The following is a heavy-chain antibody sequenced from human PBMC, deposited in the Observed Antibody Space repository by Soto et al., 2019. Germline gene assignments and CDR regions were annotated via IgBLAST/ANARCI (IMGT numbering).Heavy chain of an antibody. CDR2: IYYSGST. CDR3: ARVGRTYCGGDCYLD. D-gene: IGHD2-21*02. J-gene: IGHJ4*02. V-gene: IGHV4-30-4*01. CDR1: GGSISSGDYY. Sequence: QVQLQESGPGLVKPSQTLSLTCTVSGGSISSGDYYWSWIRQPPGKGLEWIGYIYYSGSTYYNLSLKSRVTISVDTSKNQFSLKLSSVTAADTAVYYCARVGRTYCGGDCYLDWGQGTLVTVSS.